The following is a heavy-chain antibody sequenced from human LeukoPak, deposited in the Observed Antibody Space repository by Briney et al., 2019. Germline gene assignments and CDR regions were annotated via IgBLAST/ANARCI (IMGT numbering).Heavy chain of an antibody. CDR3: ARDRGKVRFLEWRESVNYYYYMDV. J-gene: IGHJ6*03. Sequence: ASVKVSCKASGYTFTSYGISWVRQAPGQGLEWMGWINPNSGGTNYAQKFQGRVTMTRDTSISTAYMELSRLRSDDTAVYYCARDRGKVRFLEWRESVNYYYYMDVWGKGTTVTVSS. CDR1: GYTFTSYG. CDR2: INPNSGGT. D-gene: IGHD3-3*01. V-gene: IGHV1-2*02.